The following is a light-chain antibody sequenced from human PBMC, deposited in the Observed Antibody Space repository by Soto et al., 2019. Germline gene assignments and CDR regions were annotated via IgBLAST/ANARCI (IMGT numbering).Light chain of an antibody. CDR1: QGINNW. CDR2: TTS. J-gene: IGKJ4*01. Sequence: DIQMTQSPSSVSASVGDRVTITCRASQGINNWLAWYQQKPGKAPKLLIYTTSSLQSGVPSRFSGSGSGTDFTLTISSLQPEDSATYACQQANSFPLTFRGGTKVEIK. V-gene: IGKV1D-12*01. CDR3: QQANSFPLT.